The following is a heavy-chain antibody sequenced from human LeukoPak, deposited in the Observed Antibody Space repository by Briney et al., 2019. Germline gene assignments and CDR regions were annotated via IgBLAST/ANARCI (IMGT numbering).Heavy chain of an antibody. CDR3: ARHPGHSSSQTTFDY. Sequence: GESLKISCKASGYSFPSYWIGWVRQMPGKGLEWMGYIFPGDSATTYSPSFQGQVTISADKSISTAYLQWSSLKASDTAMYYCARHPGHSSSQTTFDYWGQGTLVTVSS. CDR2: IFPGDSAT. J-gene: IGHJ4*02. D-gene: IGHD6-13*01. CDR1: GYSFPSYW. V-gene: IGHV5-51*01.